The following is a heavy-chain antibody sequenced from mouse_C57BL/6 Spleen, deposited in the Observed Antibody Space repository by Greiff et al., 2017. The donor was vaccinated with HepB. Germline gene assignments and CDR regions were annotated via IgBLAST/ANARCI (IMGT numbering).Heavy chain of an antibody. J-gene: IGHJ4*01. Sequence: QVQLQQSGAELARPGASVKLSCKASGYTFTSYGISWVKQRTGQGLEWIGEIYPRSGNTYYNEKFKGKATLTADKSSSTAYSELRSLTSEDSSVYFCAREGLRRAPYAMDYWGQGTSVTVSS. V-gene: IGHV1-81*01. D-gene: IGHD2-2*01. CDR1: GYTFTSYG. CDR3: AREGLRRAPYAMDY. CDR2: IYPRSGNT.